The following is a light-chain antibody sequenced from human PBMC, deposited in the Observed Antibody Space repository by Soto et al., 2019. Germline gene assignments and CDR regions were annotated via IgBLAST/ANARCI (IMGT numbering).Light chain of an antibody. CDR2: GAS. V-gene: IGKV3-15*01. CDR1: QSVSTY. CDR3: QQYNIWPLT. J-gene: IGKJ4*01. Sequence: EIVMAQPPSTLSVSPGERATLSCRASQSVSTYLAWYQQKPGQSPRLLIYGASTRATGVATRFSGSGSGTEFTLTISSLQSEDLAVYYCQQYNIWPLTFGGGTKVDIK.